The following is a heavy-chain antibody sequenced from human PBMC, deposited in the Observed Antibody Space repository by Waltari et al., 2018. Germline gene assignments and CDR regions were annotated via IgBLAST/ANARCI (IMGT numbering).Heavy chain of an antibody. CDR1: GFTFSDYG. V-gene: IGHV3-30*02. CDR2: IRYDASDI. Sequence: QVHLVESGGGVVQPGGSLRLSSAASGFTFSDYGMHWVRQAPGKGLEWVAFIRYDASDIYYRDSVKGRFTISRDNSKNTLFLQMSSLRPEDTAVYYCAKVGVGLTTWYPFDVWGQGTMVTVSS. D-gene: IGHD1-1*01. CDR3: AKVGVGLTTWYPFDV. J-gene: IGHJ3*01.